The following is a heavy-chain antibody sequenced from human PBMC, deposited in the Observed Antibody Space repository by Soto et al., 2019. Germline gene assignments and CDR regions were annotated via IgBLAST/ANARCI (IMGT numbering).Heavy chain of an antibody. D-gene: IGHD6-13*01. V-gene: IGHV4-59*01. CDR2: IYYSGST. CDR1: GGSISSYY. Sequence: PSETLSLTCTVSGGSISSYYWSWIRQPPGKGLEWIGYIYYSGSTNYNPSLKSRVTISVDTSKNQFSLKLSSVTAADTAVYYCARGPSSTQRDYYYYYMDVWGKGTTVTVSS. J-gene: IGHJ6*03. CDR3: ARGPSSTQRDYYYYYMDV.